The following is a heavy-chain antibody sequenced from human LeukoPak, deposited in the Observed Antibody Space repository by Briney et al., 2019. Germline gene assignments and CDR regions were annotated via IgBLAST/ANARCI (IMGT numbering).Heavy chain of an antibody. CDR3: ARDRLRTGDAFDI. CDR2: INPNHGDT. Sequence: ASVKVSCKASGYTFTGYYMHWVRQAPGQGLEWMGWINPNHGDTNYAQKFQDRVSMTRDTSISTDYMELSGLRSDDTAVYYCARDRLRTGDAFDIWGQGTMVTVSS. V-gene: IGHV1-2*02. J-gene: IGHJ3*02. D-gene: IGHD2-21*01. CDR1: GYTFTGYY.